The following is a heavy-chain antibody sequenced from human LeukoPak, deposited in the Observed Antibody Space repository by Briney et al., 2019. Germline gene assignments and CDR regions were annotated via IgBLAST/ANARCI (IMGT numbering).Heavy chain of an antibody. CDR2: INPSGRST. Sequence: GASVKVSCKASGYTVTSYYMHWVRQAPGQGLEWMGIINPSGRSTSYTQKFQGRVTMTRETSTTTVYMELSSLRSQDTAVYYCARHKEVGDYYYFDYWGQGTLVTVSS. CDR3: ARHKEVGDYYYFDY. V-gene: IGHV1-46*01. J-gene: IGHJ4*02. CDR1: GYTVTSYY. D-gene: IGHD2/OR15-2a*01.